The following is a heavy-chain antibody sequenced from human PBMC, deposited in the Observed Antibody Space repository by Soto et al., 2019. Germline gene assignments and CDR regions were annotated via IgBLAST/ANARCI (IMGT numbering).Heavy chain of an antibody. V-gene: IGHV3-33*01. CDR1: GFTFSSYG. Sequence: PGGSLRLSCAASGFTFSSYGMHWVRQAPGKGLEWVAVIWYDGSNKYYADSVKGRFTISRDNSKNTLYLQMNSLRAEDTAVYYCARGKGAVAGKRLDPWGQGTLVTVYS. D-gene: IGHD6-19*01. J-gene: IGHJ5*02. CDR2: IWYDGSNK. CDR3: ARGKGAVAGKRLDP.